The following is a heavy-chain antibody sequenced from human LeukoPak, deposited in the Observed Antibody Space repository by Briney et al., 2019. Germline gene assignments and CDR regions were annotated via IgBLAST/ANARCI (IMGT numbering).Heavy chain of an antibody. CDR3: ASVWRAHNAFDI. CDR1: VYTFPSYG. Sequence: GASVKVSCKACVYTFPSYGIIWVRQAPGQGLEWMGWISAYNCNRNYAQNLQGRVTMTTDTSTSTAYMELRSLRSDDTAVYYCASVWRAHNAFDIWGQGTMVTVSS. D-gene: IGHD2-8*01. CDR2: ISAYNCNR. J-gene: IGHJ3*02. V-gene: IGHV1-18*01.